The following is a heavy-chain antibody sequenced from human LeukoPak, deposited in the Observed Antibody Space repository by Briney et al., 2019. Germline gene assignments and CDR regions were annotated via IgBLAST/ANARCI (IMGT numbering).Heavy chain of an antibody. V-gene: IGHV3-74*01. CDR1: GFTFSSYW. D-gene: IGHD3-16*01. J-gene: IGHJ4*02. CDR3: ARVNVCPRCHFDY. Sequence: GGSLRLSCAASGFTFSSYWMHWVRQAPGKGLVWVSRISTDGSSAIYADSVKGRFTISRDNAKNTLYLQMNSLRAEDTAVYYCARVNVCPRCHFDYWGQGTLVTVSS. CDR2: ISTDGSSA.